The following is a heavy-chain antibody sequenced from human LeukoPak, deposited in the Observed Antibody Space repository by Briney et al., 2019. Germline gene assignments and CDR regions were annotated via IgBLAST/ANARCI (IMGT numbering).Heavy chain of an antibody. CDR1: GYTFTSYD. CDR2: MNPNSGNT. J-gene: IGHJ4*02. D-gene: IGHD3-9*01. CDR3: ARGPYYDILTGYLLDY. Sequence: ASVKVSCKASGYTFTSYDINWVRQATGQGLEWMGWMNPNSGNTGYAQKFQGRVTMTRNTSISTAYMEQSSLRSEDTAVYYCARGPYYDILTGYLLDYWGQGTLVTVSS. V-gene: IGHV1-8*01.